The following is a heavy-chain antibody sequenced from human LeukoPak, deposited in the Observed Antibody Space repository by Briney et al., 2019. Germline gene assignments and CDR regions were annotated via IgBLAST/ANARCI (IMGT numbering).Heavy chain of an antibody. Sequence: ASVKVSCKASGFTFTSSAMQWVRQARGQRLEWIGWIVVGSGNTNYAQKFQERVTITRDMSTSTAYMELSSLRSEDTAVYYCAAGYSGYDWGAGYYYGMDVWGQGTTVTVSS. J-gene: IGHJ6*02. CDR1: GFTFTSSA. CDR2: IVVGSGNT. D-gene: IGHD5-12*01. V-gene: IGHV1-58*02. CDR3: AAGYSGYDWGAGYYYGMDV.